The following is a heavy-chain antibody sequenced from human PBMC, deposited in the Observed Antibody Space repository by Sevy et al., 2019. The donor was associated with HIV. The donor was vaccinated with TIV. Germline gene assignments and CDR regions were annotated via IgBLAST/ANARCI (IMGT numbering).Heavy chain of an antibody. J-gene: IGHJ4*02. CDR3: GTMEYDYDSTTYLNGDY. D-gene: IGHD3-22*01. Sequence: ASVKVSCKVSGYTLTELSMHWVRQAPGKGLEWMGGFDPENGETIYAQKFQGRVTMTEDTSTDTAYMELSSLRSEDTAMYYTGTMEYDYDSTTYLNGDYWGQGTMVTVSS. V-gene: IGHV1-24*01. CDR2: FDPENGET. CDR1: GYTLTELS.